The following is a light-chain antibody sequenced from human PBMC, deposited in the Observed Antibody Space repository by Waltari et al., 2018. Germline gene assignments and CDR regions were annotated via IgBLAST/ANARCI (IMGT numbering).Light chain of an antibody. J-gene: IGLJ2*01. Sequence: QSVLTQPPSVSGAPGQRVSLSCTGSSSNIGAGYDVHWYQQIPGTAPNLLIYGSNTRPSGVPDRFSGSKSGPSASLTITGLQAEDDGDYYCQSYDSSRTVVFGGGTKLTVL. CDR3: QSYDSSRTVV. CDR2: GSN. CDR1: SSNIGAGYD. V-gene: IGLV1-40*01.